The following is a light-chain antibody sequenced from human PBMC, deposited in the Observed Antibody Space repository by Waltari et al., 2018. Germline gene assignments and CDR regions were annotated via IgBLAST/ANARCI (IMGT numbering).Light chain of an antibody. Sequence: EIVLTQSPGTLSLSPGDTVTLSCRASQSVQSNFLAWYQQKPGQAPRLLIHGASNRATGTPARFSGSASGTDYTLTISSLEPEDFAVYYCQQRVDWPTFGGGTKVEIK. V-gene: IGKV3-11*01. CDR2: GAS. CDR1: QSVQSNF. CDR3: QQRVDWPT. J-gene: IGKJ4*01.